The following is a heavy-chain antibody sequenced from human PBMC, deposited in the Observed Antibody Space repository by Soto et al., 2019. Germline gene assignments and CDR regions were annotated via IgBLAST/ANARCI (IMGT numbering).Heavy chain of an antibody. D-gene: IGHD6-13*01. V-gene: IGHV3-33*01. CDR3: SRDGQQLAPYSMDV. Sequence: GGSLRLSCATSGFSFRSHAMHWVRQAPGKGLEWVAQIWFDGSKKNYADSVKGRFTISRDNSKSMFYVQMDDLRAEDTAVYYFSRDGQQLAPYSMDVWGQGTTVTVSS. J-gene: IGHJ6*02. CDR2: IWFDGSKK. CDR1: GFSFRSHA.